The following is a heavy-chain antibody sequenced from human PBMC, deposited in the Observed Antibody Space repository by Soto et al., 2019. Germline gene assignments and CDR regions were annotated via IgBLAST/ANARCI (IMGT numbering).Heavy chain of an antibody. J-gene: IGHJ6*02. V-gene: IGHV4-31*03. Sequence: QVRLEESGPGLVKPSETXXXICSVSGGSVNXXXXFWNWIRHHPXXXXXWIGYIYYSGSTRYNPSFKTRATLSIDTSKNQFSLRLNSVTVADTAVYFCARDADYGGSRGGMDVWGRGTTVTVSS. CDR3: ARDADYGGSRGGMDV. CDR1: GGSVNXXXXF. D-gene: IGHD4-17*01. CDR2: IYYSGST.